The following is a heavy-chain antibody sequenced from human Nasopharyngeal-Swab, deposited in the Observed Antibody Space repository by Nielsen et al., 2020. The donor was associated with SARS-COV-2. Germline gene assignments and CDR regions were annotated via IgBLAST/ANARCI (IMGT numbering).Heavy chain of an antibody. CDR3: ANRQLLPTGAFDI. D-gene: IGHD2-2*01. CDR2: ISGSGGIT. CDR1: GFNFSSYA. V-gene: IGHV3-23*01. J-gene: IGHJ3*02. Sequence: LKIYCAASGFNFSSYAMSWVRQAPGKGLEWVSAISGSGGITYYADSVKGRFTISRDNSKNTLYLQMNSLRAEDTAVYYCANRQLLPTGAFDIWGQGTMVTVSS.